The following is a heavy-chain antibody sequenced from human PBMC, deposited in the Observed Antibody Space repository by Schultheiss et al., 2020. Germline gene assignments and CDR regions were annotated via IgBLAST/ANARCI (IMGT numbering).Heavy chain of an antibody. Sequence: GGSLRLSCAASGFTLKDYHMNWVRQAPGKGLEWVSSISSSSTYIYYADSVKGRFTISRDNAKNSLYLDMNSLRAEDTAVYYCARDEYSSPIAYWGQGTLVTVSS. D-gene: IGHD6-6*01. CDR3: ARDEYSSPIAY. J-gene: IGHJ4*02. CDR1: GFTLKDYH. V-gene: IGHV3-21*01. CDR2: ISSSSTYI.